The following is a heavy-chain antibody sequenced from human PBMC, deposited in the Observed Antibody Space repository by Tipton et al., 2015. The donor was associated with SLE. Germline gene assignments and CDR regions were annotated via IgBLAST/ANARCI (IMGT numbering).Heavy chain of an antibody. V-gene: IGHV4-39*07. D-gene: IGHD4-11*01. J-gene: IGHJ6*03. Sequence: LRLSCTVSGGSISSGGYSWSWIRQSPGKGLQWIGSTFYSGTTYHNPSLKSRVTISLDTSMNHFSLSLSSVTAADTAVYYCARVGGTPHYSYFYFMDVWGKGTTVTVSS. CDR2: TFYSGTT. CDR1: GGSISSGGYS. CDR3: ARVGGTPHYSYFYFMDV.